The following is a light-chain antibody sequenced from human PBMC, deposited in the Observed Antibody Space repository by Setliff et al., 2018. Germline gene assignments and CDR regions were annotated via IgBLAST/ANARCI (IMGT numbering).Light chain of an antibody. CDR1: SSDVGAYNC. CDR3: CSCTSNITPYV. J-gene: IGLJ1*01. V-gene: IGLV2-14*01. Sequence: QSALAQPASVSGSPGQSITISCTGTSSDVGAYNCISWYQHHPDKAPKLLIYDVSNRPSGVSSRFSGSKSGNTASLTISGLHAEDEADYFCCSCTSNITPYVFGTGTKATVL. CDR2: DVS.